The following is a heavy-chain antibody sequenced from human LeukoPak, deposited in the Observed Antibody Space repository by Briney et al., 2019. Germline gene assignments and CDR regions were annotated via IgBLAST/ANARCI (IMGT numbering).Heavy chain of an antibody. J-gene: IGHJ4*02. D-gene: IGHD2-8*02. V-gene: IGHV4-38-2*01. CDR1: GYSISSGYY. Sequence: SETLSLTCAVSGYSISSGYYWGWIRQPPGKGLEWIGSIYQSGSTYYNPSLKSRVTISVDTSKNQFSLKLSSVTATDTAVYYCAGGVLGRYDYWGQGILGTVSS. CDR2: IYQSGST. CDR3: AGGVLGRYDY.